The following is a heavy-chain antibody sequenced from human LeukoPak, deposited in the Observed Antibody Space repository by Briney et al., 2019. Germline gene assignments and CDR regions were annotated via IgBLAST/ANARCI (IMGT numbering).Heavy chain of an antibody. CDR1: GGSISSSPYY. Sequence: SETLSLTCTVSGGSISSSPYYWGWIRQPPGKGLEWIGSLYYSGSTYHNPSLKSRVTISVDTSKNQFSLKLSSVTAADTAVYYCASTAGSSGWYLTQHPIGYWDQGTMVTVSS. CDR2: LYYSGST. CDR3: ASTAGSSGWYLTQHPIGY. J-gene: IGHJ4*02. D-gene: IGHD6-19*01. V-gene: IGHV4-39*07.